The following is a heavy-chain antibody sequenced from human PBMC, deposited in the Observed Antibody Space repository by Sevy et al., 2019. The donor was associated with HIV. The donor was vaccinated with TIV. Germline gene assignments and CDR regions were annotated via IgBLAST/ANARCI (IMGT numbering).Heavy chain of an antibody. CDR1: GGSISSYY. Sequence: SETLSLTCTVSGGSISSYYWSWIRQPPGKGLEWIGYIYYSGSTHYNPSLKSRVTISVDTSKNQFSLKLSSVTAADTAVYYCARGPNYDILTGYYYYFDYWGQGTLVTVSS. V-gene: IGHV4-59*01. CDR3: ARGPNYDILTGYYYYFDY. CDR2: IYYSGST. D-gene: IGHD3-9*01. J-gene: IGHJ4*02.